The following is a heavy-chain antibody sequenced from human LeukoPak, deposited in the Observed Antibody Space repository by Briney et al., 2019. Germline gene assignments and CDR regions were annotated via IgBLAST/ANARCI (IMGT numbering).Heavy chain of an antibody. J-gene: IGHJ4*02. Sequence: GGSLRLSCAASGFTFSSYSMNWVRQAPGKGLEWVSSISSSSSYIYYADSVRGRFTISRDNAKNSLYLQVNSLRAEDTAVYYCARNYDSSGLDLDYWGQGTLVTVSS. CDR2: ISSSSSYI. D-gene: IGHD3-22*01. CDR1: GFTFSSYS. V-gene: IGHV3-21*01. CDR3: ARNYDSSGLDLDY.